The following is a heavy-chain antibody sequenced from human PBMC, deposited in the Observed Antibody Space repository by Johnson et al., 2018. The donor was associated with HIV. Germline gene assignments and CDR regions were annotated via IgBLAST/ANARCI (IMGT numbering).Heavy chain of an antibody. Sequence: LVESGGGLGQSGRSLRLSCAASGFKFEDYAMHWVRQVPGKGLEWVSGISWNSGSIGYADSVKGRFTISRDNSKNTLYLQMNSLTTEDTAMYYCARGSSGSFDLWGRGTMVTVSS. D-gene: IGHD6-6*01. V-gene: IGHV3-9*01. CDR1: GFKFEDYA. J-gene: IGHJ3*01. CDR3: ARGSSGSFDL. CDR2: ISWNSGSI.